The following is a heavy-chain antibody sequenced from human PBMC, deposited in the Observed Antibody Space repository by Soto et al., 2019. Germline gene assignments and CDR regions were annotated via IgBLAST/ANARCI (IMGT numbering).Heavy chain of an antibody. J-gene: IGHJ4*02. CDR3: ARNLYNTGSFDH. D-gene: IGHD3-10*01. CDR1: GYTFTDYD. V-gene: IGHV1-8*02. Sequence: QVQLVQSGAEVKKPGASVKVSCKASGYTFTDYDINWVRQATGRGLEWMGWMTPNSGNTGYAQKFQGRVTMTRDTSRSTAYMELNSLTSEDTAVYYCARNLYNTGSFDHWGQGTLVTVSS. CDR2: MTPNSGNT.